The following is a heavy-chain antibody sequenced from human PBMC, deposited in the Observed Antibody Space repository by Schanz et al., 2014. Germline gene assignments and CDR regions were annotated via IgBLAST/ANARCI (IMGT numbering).Heavy chain of an antibody. CDR2: MNPDSGNT. CDR1: GGTFSSYT. CDR3: ARDLISSGWYG. J-gene: IGHJ4*02. Sequence: QVQLVQSGAEVKKPGSSVKVSCKASGGTFSSYTISWVRQAPGQGLEWLGWMNPDSGNTGYAQKFQGRVTMTRNTSISTAYMELSSLRSEDTAVYYCARDLISSGWYGWGQGTLVTVSS. V-gene: IGHV1-8*02. D-gene: IGHD6-19*01.